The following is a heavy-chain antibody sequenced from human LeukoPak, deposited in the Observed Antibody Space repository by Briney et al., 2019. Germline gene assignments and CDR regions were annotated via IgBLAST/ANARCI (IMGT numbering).Heavy chain of an antibody. CDR2: IIPIFGTA. CDR3: ARDYESGSPEGVFDI. D-gene: IGHD1-26*01. Sequence: ASVKLSCKASGGIFSSYAISWVRQAPGQGLEWMGRIIPIFGTANYAQKFQGRVTITADKSTNTAYMELSSLRSEDTAVYYCARDYESGSPEGVFDIWGQGTMVTVSS. J-gene: IGHJ3*02. CDR1: GGIFSSYA. V-gene: IGHV1-69*06.